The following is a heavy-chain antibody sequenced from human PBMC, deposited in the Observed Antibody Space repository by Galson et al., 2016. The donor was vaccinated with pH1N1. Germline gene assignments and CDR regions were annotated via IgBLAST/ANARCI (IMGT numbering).Heavy chain of an antibody. J-gene: IGHJ5*01. CDR3: TIDEEFSGLWDS. Sequence: SLRLSCAASGFTFSNVWMNWVRQAPGKGLEWVGRIKSRTDGGTTDYAAPVKARFTISRDDSKSTLYLQMNSLKTEDTGVYYCTIDEEFSGLWDSWGQGTLVTVSS. CDR1: GFTFSNVW. D-gene: IGHD5-12*01. V-gene: IGHV3-15*07. CDR2: IKSRTDGGTT.